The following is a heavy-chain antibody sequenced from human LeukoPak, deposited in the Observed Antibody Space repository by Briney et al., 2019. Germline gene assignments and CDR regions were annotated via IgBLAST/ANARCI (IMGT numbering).Heavy chain of an antibody. D-gene: IGHD6-13*01. CDR1: GGSFSGYY. Sequence: SETLSLTCAVYGGSFSGYYWGWIRQPPGKGLEWIGEISHSGSTIYNPSLKSRVTISVVTSKIQFSLKLSSVTAADTAVYYCASLPRIAAAPYYYYMDVWGKGTTVTVSS. V-gene: IGHV4-34*01. CDR2: ISHSGST. J-gene: IGHJ6*03. CDR3: ASLPRIAAAPYYYYMDV.